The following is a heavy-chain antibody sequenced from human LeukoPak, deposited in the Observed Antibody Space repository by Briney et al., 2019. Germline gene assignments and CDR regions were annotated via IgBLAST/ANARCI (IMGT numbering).Heavy chain of an antibody. CDR2: ISGSGGST. D-gene: IGHD3-10*01. CDR3: AKDLGSGRRVDY. CDR1: GFTFSSYA. V-gene: IGHV3-23*01. J-gene: IGHJ4*02. Sequence: PGGSLRLSCAASGFTFSSYAMSWVRQAPGKGLEWVSAISGSGGSTYYADSVKGRFTVSRDNSKNMLYLQMNSLRAEDTAVYYCAKDLGSGRRVDYWGQGTLVTVSS.